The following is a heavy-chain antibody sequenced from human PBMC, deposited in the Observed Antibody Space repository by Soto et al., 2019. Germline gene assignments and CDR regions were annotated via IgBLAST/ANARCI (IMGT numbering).Heavy chain of an antibody. Sequence: QVQLVQSGAEVKKPGSSVKVSCKASGGTFSSYTISWVRQAPGQGLEWMGRIIPILGIANYAQKFQGRVTITADKSATTAYMELRSRRSEDTAVYYCASNTYYYDSSGYYFPYYYYGLDVWGQGTTVTVSS. D-gene: IGHD3-22*01. CDR1: GGTFSSYT. V-gene: IGHV1-69*02. J-gene: IGHJ6*02. CDR2: IIPILGIA. CDR3: ASNTYYYDSSGYYFPYYYYGLDV.